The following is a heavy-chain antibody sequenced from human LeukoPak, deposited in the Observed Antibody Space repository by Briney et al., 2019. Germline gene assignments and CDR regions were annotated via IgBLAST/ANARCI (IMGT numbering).Heavy chain of an antibody. D-gene: IGHD5-12*01. CDR1: AFTFSRYG. CDR3: AKESGYDLITFDY. J-gene: IGHJ4*02. CDR2: IRYDGSNK. Sequence: GGSLRLSCAASAFTFSRYGMHWVRQAPGKGLEWVAFIRYDGSNKYYADSVKGRFTISRDNSKNTLYLQMNSLRAEDTAVYYCAKESGYDLITFDYWGQGTLVTVSS. V-gene: IGHV3-30*02.